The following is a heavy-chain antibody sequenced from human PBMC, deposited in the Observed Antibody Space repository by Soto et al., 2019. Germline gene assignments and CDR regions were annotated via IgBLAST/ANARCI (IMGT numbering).Heavy chain of an antibody. CDR1: GYTFTGYY. Sequence: ASVKVSCKASGYTFTGYYMHWVRQAPGQGLEWMGWINPILGGTNYAQKFQGRVTITADKSTSTAYMELSSLRSEDTAVYYCARECSSTSCPHWGQGTLVTVSS. CDR2: INPILGGT. V-gene: IGHV1-2*02. J-gene: IGHJ4*02. CDR3: ARECSSTSCPH. D-gene: IGHD2-2*01.